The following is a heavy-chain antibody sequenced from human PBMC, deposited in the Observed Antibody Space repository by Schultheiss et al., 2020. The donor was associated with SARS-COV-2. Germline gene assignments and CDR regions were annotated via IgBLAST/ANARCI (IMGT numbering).Heavy chain of an antibody. J-gene: IGHJ5*02. D-gene: IGHD6-6*01. Sequence: GGSLRLSCVTSGFSFSGSGIYWVRQASGKGLEWVGRIRSKARNYATTYAASVKGRFIISRDESRNTSYLQMSSLKIEDTGVYYCTRNSTSSGWFDPWGQGTLVTVSS. CDR3: TRNSTSSGWFDP. CDR2: IRSKARNYAT. V-gene: IGHV3-73*01. CDR1: GFSFSGSG.